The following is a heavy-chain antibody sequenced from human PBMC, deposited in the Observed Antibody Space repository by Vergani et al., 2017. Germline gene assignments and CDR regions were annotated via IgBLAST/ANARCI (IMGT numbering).Heavy chain of an antibody. D-gene: IGHD6-13*01. CDR3: TTFEQQLVHLGY. J-gene: IGHJ4*02. CDR1: GFTFSNAW. CDR2: IKSKTDGGTT. Sequence: EVQLVESGGGLVKPGGSLRLSCAASGFTFSNAWMSWVRQAPGKGLEWVGRIKSKTDGGTTDYAAPVKGKFTISRDDSKNTLYQQMNRLKTEDTAVYHWTTFEQQLVHLGYWGQGTLVTSPQ. V-gene: IGHV3-15*01.